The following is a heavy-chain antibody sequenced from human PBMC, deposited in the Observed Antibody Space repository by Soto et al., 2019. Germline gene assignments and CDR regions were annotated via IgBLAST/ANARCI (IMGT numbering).Heavy chain of an antibody. V-gene: IGHV1-69*06. Sequence: VQSGAEVKKPGSSVKVSCKASGGTFSRYAISWVRQAPGQGLXXMGGIIPIFDTENYAQKFQGRVTITGHKTTSTANRELSSRIADDTSVYYCARFRSSCGSCYPNDAVDIWGQATMVTVSA. CDR3: ARFRSSCGSCYPNDAVDI. J-gene: IGHJ3*02. D-gene: IGHD2-15*01. CDR2: IIPIFDTE. CDR1: GGTFSRYA.